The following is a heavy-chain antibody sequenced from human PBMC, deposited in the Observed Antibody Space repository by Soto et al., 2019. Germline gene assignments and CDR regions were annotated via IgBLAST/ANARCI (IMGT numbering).Heavy chain of an antibody. CDR3: AREVVAQPFDY. CDR2: IWYDGSNK. V-gene: IGHV3-33*01. D-gene: IGHD2-15*01. Sequence: GVSLRLSCAASGFTFSSYGMHWVRQAPGKGLEWVAVIWYDGSNKYYADSVKGRFTISRDNYKNTLYLQMNSLRAEDTSVYFCAREVVAQPFDYWGQGTLVTVSS. CDR1: GFTFSSYG. J-gene: IGHJ4*02.